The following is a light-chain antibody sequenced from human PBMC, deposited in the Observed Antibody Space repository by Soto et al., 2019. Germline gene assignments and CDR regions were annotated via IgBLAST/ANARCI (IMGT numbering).Light chain of an antibody. CDR3: QQYYTVPWT. CDR1: QSIHSW. V-gene: IGKV1-5*01. J-gene: IGKJ1*01. CDR2: DAS. Sequence: QMTQSPSTLSASVGDRVTITCRASQSIHSWLAWYQQRPGQAPKVVIYDASNLEPGVPSRFSGSGSGTQFTLTISSLQPDDFATYSCQQYYTVPWTFGHGTKVEIK.